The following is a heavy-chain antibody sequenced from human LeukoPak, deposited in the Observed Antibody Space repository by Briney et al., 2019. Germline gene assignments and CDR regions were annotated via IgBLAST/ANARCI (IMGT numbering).Heavy chain of an antibody. CDR1: GFTFSNAW. CDR2: IKSKTDGGTT. CDR3: TTDVGKNPAKRRYAFDI. Sequence: TGGSLRLSCAASGFTFSNAWMSWVRQAPGKGLEWVGRIKSKTDGGTTDYAAPVKGRFTISRDDSKNTLYLQMNSLKTEDTAVYYCTTDVGKNPAKRRYAFDIWGQGTMVTVSS. D-gene: IGHD2-2*01. V-gene: IGHV3-15*01. J-gene: IGHJ3*02.